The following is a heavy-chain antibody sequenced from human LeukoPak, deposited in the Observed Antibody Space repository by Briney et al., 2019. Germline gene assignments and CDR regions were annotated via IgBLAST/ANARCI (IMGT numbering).Heavy chain of an antibody. Sequence: GESLKISCKGSGYSFTSYWIGWVRQMPGKGLEWMGIIYPGDSDTRYSPSFQGQVTNSADKSISTAYLQWSSLKASDTAMYYCARLIAARKAYYFDYWGQGTLDTVSS. D-gene: IGHD6-6*01. CDR2: IYPGDSDT. CDR1: GYSFTSYW. J-gene: IGHJ4*02. V-gene: IGHV5-51*01. CDR3: ARLIAARKAYYFDY.